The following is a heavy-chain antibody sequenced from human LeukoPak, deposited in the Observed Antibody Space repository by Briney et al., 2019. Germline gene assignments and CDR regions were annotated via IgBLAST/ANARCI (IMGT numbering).Heavy chain of an antibody. D-gene: IGHD3-3*01. Sequence: QSGGSLRLSFAVSGFTFSSSSMNWVRQAPGKGLEWVSYISSSSSTIYYADSVKGRFTISRDNAKNSLYLQMNSLRAEDTAVYYCAERFADYWGQGTLVTVSS. V-gene: IGHV3-48*01. CDR3: AERFADY. J-gene: IGHJ4*02. CDR2: ISSSSSTI. CDR1: GFTFSSSS.